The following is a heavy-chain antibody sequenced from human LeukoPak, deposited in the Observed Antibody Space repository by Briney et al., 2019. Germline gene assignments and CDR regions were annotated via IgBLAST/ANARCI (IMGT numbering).Heavy chain of an antibody. Sequence: PGGSLRLSCAASGFTFSSFAMTWVRQAPGKGLEWVSYIGSSGNNIYFADSVKGRFTISRDNAKNSLFLQMNSLRAEDTAVYYCARVTYAVPDYWGQGTLVAVSS. J-gene: IGHJ4*02. D-gene: IGHD2/OR15-2a*01. CDR2: IGSSGNNI. CDR1: GFTFSSFA. V-gene: IGHV3-48*04. CDR3: ARVTYAVPDY.